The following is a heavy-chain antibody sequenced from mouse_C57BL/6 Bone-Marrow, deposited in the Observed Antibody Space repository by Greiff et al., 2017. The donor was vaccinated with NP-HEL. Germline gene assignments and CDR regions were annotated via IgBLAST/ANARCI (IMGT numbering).Heavy chain of an antibody. V-gene: IGHV1-26*01. D-gene: IGHD1-1*02. Sequence: DVKLQESGPELVKPGASVKISCKASGYTFTDYYMNWVKQSHGKSLEWIGDINPNNGGTSYNQKFKGKATLTVDKSSSTAYMELRSLTSEDSAVYYCARLWGYFDYWGQGTTLTVSS. CDR2: INPNNGGT. CDR1: GYTFTDYY. CDR3: ARLWGYFDY. J-gene: IGHJ2*01.